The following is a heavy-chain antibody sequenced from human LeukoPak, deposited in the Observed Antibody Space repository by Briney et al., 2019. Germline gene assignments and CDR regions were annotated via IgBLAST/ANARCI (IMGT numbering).Heavy chain of an antibody. Sequence: KPGGSLRLSCAASGFTFTNAWMSWVRQAPGKGLEWVGRIKSNADGGTADYAASVNGRFTISRDDSKSTLYLQMNGLKTEDTGVYFCTSYLLRCFDWSPGFDYWGQGTLVTVSS. CDR2: IKSNADGGTA. V-gene: IGHV3-15*01. CDR1: GFTFTNAW. D-gene: IGHD3-9*01. J-gene: IGHJ4*02. CDR3: TSYLLRCFDWSPGFDY.